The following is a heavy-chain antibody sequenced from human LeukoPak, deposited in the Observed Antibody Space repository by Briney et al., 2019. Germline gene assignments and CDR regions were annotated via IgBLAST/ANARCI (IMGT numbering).Heavy chain of an antibody. J-gene: IGHJ4*02. Sequence: GGSLRLSCAASGFTFSNYAVSWVRQAPGKGLEWVSGISGSGDSTYYADSVKGRFTISRDNAKNTLYLQMNNLRAEDTAIYYCATDSYVSGSYYRLFYWGQGTLVTVSS. CDR3: ATDSYVSGSYYRLFY. CDR1: GFTFSNYA. D-gene: IGHD3-10*01. CDR2: ISGSGDST. V-gene: IGHV3-23*01.